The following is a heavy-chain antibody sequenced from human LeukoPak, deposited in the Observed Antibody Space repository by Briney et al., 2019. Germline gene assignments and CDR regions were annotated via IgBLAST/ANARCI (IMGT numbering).Heavy chain of an antibody. D-gene: IGHD3-16*02. Sequence: GGSLRLSCAASGFTFSTYWMTWVRQAPGKGLEWVSAISGSGGSTYYADSVKGRFTISRDNSKNTLYLQMNSLRAEDTAVYYCAKEFIGTKRSYYFDYWGQGTLVTVSS. CDR2: ISGSGGST. CDR3: AKEFIGTKRSYYFDY. J-gene: IGHJ4*02. V-gene: IGHV3-23*01. CDR1: GFTFSTYW.